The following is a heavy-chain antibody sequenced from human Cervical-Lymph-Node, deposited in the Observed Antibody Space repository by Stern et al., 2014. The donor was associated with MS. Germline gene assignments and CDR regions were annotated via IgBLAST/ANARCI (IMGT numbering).Heavy chain of an antibody. J-gene: IGHJ5*02. V-gene: IGHV7-4-1*02. D-gene: IGHD6-19*01. Sequence: QVQLVQSGSELKKPGASVKVSCKASGYSFNNYAMNWVRQVPGQGLEWMGRINTNTGNPIYAQDFTGRFVLSLDTSVNTAYLQISSLKAEDTAVYYCSRGGSGWLDLWGQGTLITVSS. CDR3: SRGGSGWLDL. CDR1: GYSFNNYA. CDR2: INTNTGNP.